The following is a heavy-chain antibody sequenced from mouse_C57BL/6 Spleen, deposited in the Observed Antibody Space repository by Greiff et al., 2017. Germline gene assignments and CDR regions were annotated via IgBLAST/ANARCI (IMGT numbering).Heavy chain of an antibody. CDR2: INPSSGYT. D-gene: IGHD2-4*01. V-gene: IGHV1-4*01. CDR1: GYTFTSYT. Sequence: QVQLQQSGAELARPGASVKMSCKASGYTFTSYTMHWVKQRPGKGLEWIGYINPSSGYTKYNQKFKDKDTLTADKSSSTAYMQLSSLTSEDTAVYYCARSTMITTAYYYDMDYWGQGTSVTVSS. CDR3: ARSTMITTAYYYDMDY. J-gene: IGHJ4*01.